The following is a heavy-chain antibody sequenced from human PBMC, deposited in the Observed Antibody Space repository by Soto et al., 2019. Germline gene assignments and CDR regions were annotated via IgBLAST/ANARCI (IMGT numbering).Heavy chain of an antibody. Sequence: QVQLVQSGAEVKKPGASMKVSCKASGLTFSSYAFTWARQPPGQGREWMGWIRAYTGIANYAQKIQGRVTMTTHTATSRAYMELRRLRSDDTAVYYGARVRVTYDAGYFFDYWGQGTLVTVSS. CDR3: ARVRVTYDAGYFFDY. V-gene: IGHV1-18*01. D-gene: IGHD2-21*02. CDR1: GLTFSSYA. CDR2: IRAYTGIA. J-gene: IGHJ4*02.